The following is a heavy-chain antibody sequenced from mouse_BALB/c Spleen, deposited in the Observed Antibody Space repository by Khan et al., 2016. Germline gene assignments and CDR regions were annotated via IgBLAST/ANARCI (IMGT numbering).Heavy chain of an antibody. Sequence: QVQLKESGPGLVAPSQSLSITCTVSGFSLTSYGVHWVRQPPGKGLEWLGVIWAGGSQNYNSALMSGQGISKDNSKSQVVLKMNSLQTDETAMYYCAREGNSLRRLWYYAMDDLGQGTSSIVFS. CDR3: AREGNSLRRLWYYAMDD. V-gene: IGHV2-9*02. CDR2: IWAGGSQ. CDR1: GFSLTSYG. J-gene: IGHJ4*01. D-gene: IGHD1-2*01.